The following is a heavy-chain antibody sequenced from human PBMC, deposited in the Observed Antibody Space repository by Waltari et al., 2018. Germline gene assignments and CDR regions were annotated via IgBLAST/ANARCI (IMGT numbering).Heavy chain of an antibody. D-gene: IGHD5-12*01. V-gene: IGHV1-69*01. CDR2: FIPIFGTP. CDR3: TTDLGGYQKYYFDS. Sequence: QVQLLQSGAEVKKPVSSVKVSCKTSGGTFSSYSFSWVRQAPGQGPQWMGGFIPIFGTPTYPQKFQGKVTITADDSTSTTYLELHSLTSEDTAIYYCTTDLGGYQKYYFDSWGQGTLVTVSS. J-gene: IGHJ4*02. CDR1: GGTFSSYS.